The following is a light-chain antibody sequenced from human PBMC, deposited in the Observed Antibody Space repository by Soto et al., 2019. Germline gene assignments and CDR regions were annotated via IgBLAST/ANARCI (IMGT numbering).Light chain of an antibody. J-gene: IGLJ3*02. CDR1: SSDVGGYNY. CDR3: TSYTTISTLA. Sequence: QSALTQPASVSASPGQSITISCTGTSSDVGGYNYVSWYQQHPGKVPKLMIYEVSYRPSGVSNRFSGSKSGNTVSLTISGLQAEDEADYYCTSYTTISTLAFGGGTKLTVL. CDR2: EVS. V-gene: IGLV2-14*01.